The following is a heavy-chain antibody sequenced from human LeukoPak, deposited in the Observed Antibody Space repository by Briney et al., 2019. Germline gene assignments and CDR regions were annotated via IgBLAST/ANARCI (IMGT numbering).Heavy chain of an antibody. CDR3: ARTEDRGVAPHLNDAFDI. V-gene: IGHV3-21*04. CDR2: ITSDSRYM. D-gene: IGHD3-10*01. CDR1: GFTFSSYN. J-gene: IGHJ3*02. Sequence: TGGSLRLSCAASGFTFSSYNMNWVRQAPGKGLEWVSSITSDSRYMYYADSVKGRFTISRDNAKNSLYLQMNSLRAEDTAVYYCARTEDRGVAPHLNDAFDIWGQGTMVTVSS.